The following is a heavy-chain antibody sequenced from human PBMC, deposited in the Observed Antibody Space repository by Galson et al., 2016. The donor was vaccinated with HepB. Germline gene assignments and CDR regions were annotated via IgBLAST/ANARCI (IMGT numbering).Heavy chain of an antibody. J-gene: IGHJ1*01. D-gene: IGHD3-10*01. CDR3: AREGGPGFGDSLIEYFQD. CDR2: ISYDGSNK. Sequence: SLRLSCAASGFTFSWYAMHWVRQAPGKGLEWVAVISYDGSNKYYADSVKGRFTISRDDSKNTLYLQVNSLRAEDTAVYYCAREGGPGFGDSLIEYFQDWGQGTMVTVSS. V-gene: IGHV3-30-3*01. CDR1: GFTFSWYA.